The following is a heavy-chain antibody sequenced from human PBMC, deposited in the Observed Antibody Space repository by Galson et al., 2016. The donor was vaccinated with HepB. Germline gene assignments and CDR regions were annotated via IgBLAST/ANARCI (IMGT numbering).Heavy chain of an antibody. J-gene: IGHJ4*02. V-gene: IGHV4-34*01. D-gene: IGHD5-12*01. CDR1: GGSFSGYY. Sequence: ETLSLTCAVYGGSFSGYYWNWIRQSPGKGLEWIGEINHSGSINYNPSLKSRVTISVDMSKNQFSLKLSSVTAADTAVYYCAGEGLRSNFDYWGQGILVTVSS. CDR3: AGEGLRSNFDY. CDR2: INHSGSI.